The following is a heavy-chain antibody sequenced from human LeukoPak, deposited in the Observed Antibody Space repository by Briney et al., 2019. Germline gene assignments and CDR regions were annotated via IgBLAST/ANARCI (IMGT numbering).Heavy chain of an antibody. CDR2: ISGGGDIT. D-gene: IGHD6-13*01. V-gene: IGHV3-23*01. Sequence: GGSLRLSCAASGFNFANHAMSWVRQTPGKGLEWVSAISGGGDITYYADSVKGRFTISRDNSKNTLYLQMNSLRAEDTAVYYCAKDGAAAGFDYWGQGTLVTVSS. CDR3: AKDGAAAGFDY. J-gene: IGHJ4*02. CDR1: GFNFANHA.